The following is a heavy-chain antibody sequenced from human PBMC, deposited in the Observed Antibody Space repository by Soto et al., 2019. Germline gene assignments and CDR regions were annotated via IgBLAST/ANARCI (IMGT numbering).Heavy chain of an antibody. V-gene: IGHV3-74*02. Sequence: DVKLVESGGGLVQPGESLRLSCAVSGFTFSSYWMHWLRQDPGMGLVWVATINPDGTTTQYADFVQGRFTVSRSNARTTLFLQMNGLRAAATALYDCATDLSWGQSDYWGRGTLVTVSS. CDR2: INPDGTTT. CDR3: ATDLSWGQSDY. J-gene: IGHJ4*02. CDR1: GFTFSSYW. D-gene: IGHD3-16*01.